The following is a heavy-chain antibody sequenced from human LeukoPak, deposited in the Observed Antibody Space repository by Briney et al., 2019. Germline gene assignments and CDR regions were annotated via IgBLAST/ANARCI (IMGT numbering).Heavy chain of an antibody. CDR3: AIIAAAPGNWFDP. V-gene: IGHV4-34*01. J-gene: IGHJ5*02. CDR1: GGSFSGYY. CDR2: INHSGST. D-gene: IGHD6-13*01. Sequence: PSETLSLTCAVYGGSFSGYYWSWIRQPPGKGLEWIGEINHSGSTNYNPSLKSRVTISVDTSKNQFSLKLSSVAAADTAVYYCAIIAAAPGNWFDPWGQGTLVTVSS.